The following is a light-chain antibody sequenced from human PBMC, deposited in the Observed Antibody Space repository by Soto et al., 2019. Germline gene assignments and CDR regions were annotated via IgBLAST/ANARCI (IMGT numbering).Light chain of an antibody. Sequence: DIQMTQSPSTLSASVGDRVTITCRASQSISSWLAWYQQKPGKAPKLLIYDASSLESGVPSRFSGSGSGTEFTLTISSLQPDDFATYYCQKYNSYLWTFGQGTKVEI. J-gene: IGKJ1*01. CDR2: DAS. V-gene: IGKV1-5*01. CDR1: QSISSW. CDR3: QKYNSYLWT.